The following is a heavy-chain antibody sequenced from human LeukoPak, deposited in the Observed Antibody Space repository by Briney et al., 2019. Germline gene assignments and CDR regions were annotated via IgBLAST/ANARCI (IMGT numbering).Heavy chain of an antibody. CDR2: INPKSGDT. CDR1: GYTFTDYY. V-gene: IGHV1-2*02. Sequence: ASVTVSCKASGYTFTDYYVHWIRQAPGQGLEWMGWINPKSGDTHSAQKFQGRVTMTRDTSISTAYMELSRLTSDDTALYYCTRDGAFDIWGPGTMVTVSS. J-gene: IGHJ3*02. CDR3: TRDGAFDI.